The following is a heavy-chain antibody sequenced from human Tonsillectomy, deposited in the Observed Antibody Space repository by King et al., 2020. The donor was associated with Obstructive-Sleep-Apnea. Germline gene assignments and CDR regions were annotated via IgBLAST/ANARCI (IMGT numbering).Heavy chain of an antibody. V-gene: IGHV4-31*03. D-gene: IGHD4-23*01. CDR1: GGSISSGGYY. CDR2: IYYSGST. J-gene: IGHJ4*02. CDR3: ARFTVVKNHFSPRIDY. Sequence: QLQESGPGLVKPSQTLSLTCTVSGGSISSGGYYWSWIRQHPGKGLEWIGYIYYSGSTYYNPSLKSRVTISVDTSKNQFSLKLSPVTAADTAVYYCARFTVVKNHFSPRIDYWGQGTLVTVSS.